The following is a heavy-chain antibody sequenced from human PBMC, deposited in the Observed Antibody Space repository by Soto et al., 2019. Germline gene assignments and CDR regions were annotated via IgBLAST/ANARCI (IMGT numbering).Heavy chain of an antibody. CDR1: GWSFSGYY. V-gene: IGHV4-34*01. J-gene: IGHJ6*02. D-gene: IGHD6-19*01. CDR2: INHSGST. Sequence: SETLSLTCAVYGWSFSGYYWSWIRQTPGKGLEWIGEINHSGSTNYNPSLKSRVTISVDTSKNQFSLKLSSVTAADTAVYYCARGGSSGWSIYYYYGMDVWGQGTTVTVSS. CDR3: ARGGSSGWSIYYYYGMDV.